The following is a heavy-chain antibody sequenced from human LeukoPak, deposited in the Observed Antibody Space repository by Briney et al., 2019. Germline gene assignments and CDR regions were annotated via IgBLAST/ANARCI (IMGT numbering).Heavy chain of an antibody. Sequence: SQTLSLTCTVSGGSISSGGYYWSWIRQPPGKGLEWIGYIYYSGSTNYNPSLKSRVTISVDTSKNQFSLKLSSVTAADTAVYYCARFHGFREVGPRGFDPWGQGTLVTVSS. D-gene: IGHD2-15*01. CDR1: GGSISSGGYY. CDR3: ARFHGFREVGPRGFDP. V-gene: IGHV4-61*08. CDR2: IYYSGST. J-gene: IGHJ5*02.